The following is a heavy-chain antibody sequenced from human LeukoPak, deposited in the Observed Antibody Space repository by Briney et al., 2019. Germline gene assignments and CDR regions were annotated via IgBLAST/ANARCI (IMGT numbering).Heavy chain of an antibody. CDR2: ISGSGANT. Sequence: GGSLRLSCAASGFTFDSYAMSWVRQAPGKGLEWVSSISGSGANTVFADSVRGRFTISRDNSKNTLFLQMNSLRAEDTAVYYCAKHREQWLGYYFDYWGQGTLVTVSS. D-gene: IGHD6-19*01. J-gene: IGHJ4*02. V-gene: IGHV3-23*01. CDR1: GFTFDSYA. CDR3: AKHREQWLGYYFDY.